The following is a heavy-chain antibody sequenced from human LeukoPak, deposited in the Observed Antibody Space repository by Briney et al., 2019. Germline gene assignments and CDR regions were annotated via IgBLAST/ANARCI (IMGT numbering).Heavy chain of an antibody. D-gene: IGHD3-22*01. V-gene: IGHV1-18*01. J-gene: IGHJ4*02. CDR2: ISAYNGNT. CDR1: GYTFTSYG. Sequence: ASVKVSCKASGYTFTSYGISWVRQAPGQGLEWMGWISAYNGNTNYAQKLQGRVTMTTDTSTSTAYMELRSLRSDDTAVYCCARVMGYYYDSSGYRFDYWGQGTLVTVSS. CDR3: ARVMGYYYDSSGYRFDY.